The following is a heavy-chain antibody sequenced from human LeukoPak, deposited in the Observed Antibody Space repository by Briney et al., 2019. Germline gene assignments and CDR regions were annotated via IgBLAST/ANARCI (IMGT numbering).Heavy chain of an antibody. V-gene: IGHV4-4*09. J-gene: IGHJ5*02. CDR2: IYINGDT. D-gene: IGHD1-7*01. Sequence: PSETLSLTCTVSGDSISSFCWSWIRQAPGKGLECIGFIYINGDTSYNPSLKGRATLSLDTPKNQFSLRLTSVTAADTAVYYCAKTARTFASWGPGTLVTVSS. CDR1: GDSISSFC. CDR3: AKTARTFAS.